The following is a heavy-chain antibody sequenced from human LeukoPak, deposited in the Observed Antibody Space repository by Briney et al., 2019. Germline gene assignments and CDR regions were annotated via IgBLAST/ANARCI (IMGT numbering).Heavy chain of an antibody. D-gene: IGHD6-6*01. J-gene: IGHJ1*01. CDR2: INHSGST. CDR1: GGSFSGYY. CDR3: ARGGAARLHFQN. Sequence: SETLSLTRAVYGGSFSGYYWSWIRQPPGKGLEWIGEINHSGSTNYNPSLKSRVTISVDTSKNQFSLNLNSVTAADTAVYYCARGGAARLHFQNWGQGTLVTVSS. V-gene: IGHV4-34*01.